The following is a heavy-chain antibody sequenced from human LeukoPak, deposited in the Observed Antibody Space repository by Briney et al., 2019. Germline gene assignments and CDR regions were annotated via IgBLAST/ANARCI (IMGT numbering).Heavy chain of an antibody. V-gene: IGHV1-2*02. J-gene: IGHJ4*02. Sequence: ASVKVSCTASGYTFTGYYMHWVRQAPGQGLEWMGWINPNSGGTNYAQKFQGGVTMTRDTSISTAYMELSRLRSDDTAVYYCARSMSRYCSGGSCYFDYWGQGTLVTVSS. D-gene: IGHD2-15*01. CDR3: ARSMSRYCSGGSCYFDY. CDR2: INPNSGGT. CDR1: GYTFTGYY.